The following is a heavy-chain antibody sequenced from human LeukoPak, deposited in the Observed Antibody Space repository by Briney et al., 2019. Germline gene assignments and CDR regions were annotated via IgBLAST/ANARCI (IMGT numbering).Heavy chain of an antibody. CDR2: ISSSSSYI. CDR3: ARDRPGYDILTGYSPLDY. J-gene: IGHJ4*02. CDR1: GFTFSSYS. D-gene: IGHD3-9*01. Sequence: GGSLRLSCAASGFTFSSYSMNWVRQAPGKGLEWVSSISSSSSYIYYADSVKGRFTISRDNAKNSLYLQMNSLRAEDTAVYYCARDRPGYDILTGYSPLDYWGQGTLVTVSS. V-gene: IGHV3-21*01.